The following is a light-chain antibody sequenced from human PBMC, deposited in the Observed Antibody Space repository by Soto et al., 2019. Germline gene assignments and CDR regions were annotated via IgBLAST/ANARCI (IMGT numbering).Light chain of an antibody. CDR3: QQYYSYPHT. CDR2: AAS. J-gene: IGKJ4*01. CDR1: QGISSY. V-gene: IGKV1-8*01. Sequence: ALRMTQSPSSLSASTGDRVTITCPASQGISSYLAWYQQKPVKAPKLLIYAASTLQSGVPSRCSGSGSGTDFTLTISCLQSEDFATYYCQQYYSYPHTFGRGTKVEIK.